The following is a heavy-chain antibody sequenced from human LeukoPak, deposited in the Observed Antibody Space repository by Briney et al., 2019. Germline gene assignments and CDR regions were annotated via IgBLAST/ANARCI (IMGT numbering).Heavy chain of an antibody. Sequence: GGSLRLSCAASGFIFKTHGMHWVRQAPGKGLEWLTFIRYDGTNTYYADSVKGRFTVSRDNSKNTLYLQMNTLRDVDTAVYYCANSPYDYWSGPDYWGQGILVTVSS. D-gene: IGHD3-3*01. CDR1: GFIFKTHG. V-gene: IGHV3-30*02. J-gene: IGHJ4*02. CDR2: IRYDGTNT. CDR3: ANSPYDYWSGPDY.